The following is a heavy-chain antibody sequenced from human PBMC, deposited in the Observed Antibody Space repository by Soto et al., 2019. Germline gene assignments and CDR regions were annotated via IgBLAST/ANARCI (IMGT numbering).Heavy chain of an antibody. CDR1: GFTFSSYG. D-gene: IGHD3-22*01. V-gene: IGHV3-30*18. CDR3: AKDIHVTMIIVAPDAFDI. Sequence: QVQLVESGGGVVQPGRSLRLSCAASGFTFSSYGMHWVLQAPGKGLEWVAVISYDGSNKYYADSVKGRFTISRDNSKNTLYLQMNSLRAEDTAVYYCAKDIHVTMIIVAPDAFDIWGQGTMVTVSS. J-gene: IGHJ3*02. CDR2: ISYDGSNK.